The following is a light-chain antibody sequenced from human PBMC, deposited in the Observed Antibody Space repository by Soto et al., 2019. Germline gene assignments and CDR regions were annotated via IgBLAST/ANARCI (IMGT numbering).Light chain of an antibody. CDR3: SSYAGSYTYV. V-gene: IGLV2-14*01. Sequence: QSALTQPASVSGSPGQSITISCTGTSSDVGGYNYVSWYQHHLGKAPRLMIYAPSNRPSGVSHRFSGSRSGNTASLTISGLQAEDEADYYCSSYAGSYTYVFGTGTKLTVL. J-gene: IGLJ1*01. CDR2: APS. CDR1: SSDVGGYNY.